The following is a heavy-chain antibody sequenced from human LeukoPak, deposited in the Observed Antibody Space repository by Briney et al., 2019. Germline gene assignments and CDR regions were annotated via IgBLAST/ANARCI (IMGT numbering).Heavy chain of an antibody. J-gene: IGHJ4*02. CDR1: GITFSNYW. V-gene: IGHV3-74*01. CDR3: ATDDYRGLGY. D-gene: IGHD3-16*01. CDR2: IIQDGSAT. Sequence: SGGSLRLSCATSGITFSNYWMHWVRQAPGKGLVWVSLIIQDGSATFYADSVKGRFTISRDNAKNTVYLQMNSLTAEDTAVYYCATDDYRGLGYWGQGTLVTVSS.